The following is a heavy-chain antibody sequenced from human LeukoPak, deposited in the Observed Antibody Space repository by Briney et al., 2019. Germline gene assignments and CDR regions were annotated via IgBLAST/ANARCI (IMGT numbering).Heavy chain of an antibody. Sequence: GXSLRLSCAASGFTFSSYWMSWVRQAPGKGMEWVANIKQDGREKKYVDSVKGRFTISRDNAKNSLYLQMNSLRAEDTAVYYCARDGRYYYDSSGYLDYWGQGTLVTVSS. V-gene: IGHV3-7*01. CDR2: IKQDGREK. CDR3: ARDGRYYYDSSGYLDY. J-gene: IGHJ4*02. CDR1: GFTFSSYW. D-gene: IGHD3-22*01.